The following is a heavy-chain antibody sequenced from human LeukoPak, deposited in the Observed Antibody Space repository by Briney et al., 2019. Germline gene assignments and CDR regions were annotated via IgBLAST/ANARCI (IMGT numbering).Heavy chain of an antibody. CDR1: GGSISSYY. J-gene: IGHJ4*02. CDR3: ARTYSGTTGFDC. V-gene: IGHV4-59*01. D-gene: IGHD1-1*01. CDR2: IYYSGST. Sequence: PSETLSLTCTVSGGSISSYYWSWIRQPPGKGLEWIGYIYYSGSTNYNPSLKSRVTISVDTSKNQFSLKLSSVTAADTAVYYCARTYSGTTGFDCWGQGTLVTVSS.